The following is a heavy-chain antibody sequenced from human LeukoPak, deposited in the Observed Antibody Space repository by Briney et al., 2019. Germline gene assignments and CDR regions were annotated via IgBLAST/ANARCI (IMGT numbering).Heavy chain of an antibody. D-gene: IGHD3-16*01. V-gene: IGHV1-24*01. CDR1: GYTLTELS. CDR3: ATGWGSSWTH. CDR2: FDPEDGET. J-gene: IGHJ4*02. Sequence: APGKVSCKVSGYTLTELSMHWGRQAPGKRVEWMGGFDPEDGETIYAQKFQGRVTMTEDTSTDTAYMELSSLRSEDTAVYYCATGWGSSWTHWGQGTLVTVSS.